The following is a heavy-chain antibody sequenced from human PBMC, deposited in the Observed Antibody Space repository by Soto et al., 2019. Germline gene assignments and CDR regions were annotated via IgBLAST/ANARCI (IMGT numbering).Heavy chain of an antibody. J-gene: IGHJ4*02. V-gene: IGHV3-23*01. CDR1: GFTFTNYV. CDR2: MDMNSSGGDT. D-gene: IGHD6-13*01. Sequence: GGSLRLSCAASGFTFTNYVMTWVRQPPGKGLEWISAMDMNSSGGDTYYADSVKDRFTISRDNAKNSLYLQMNSLRAEDTAVYLCARDLRTAAGVFDYWGQGTLVTVSS. CDR3: ARDLRTAAGVFDY.